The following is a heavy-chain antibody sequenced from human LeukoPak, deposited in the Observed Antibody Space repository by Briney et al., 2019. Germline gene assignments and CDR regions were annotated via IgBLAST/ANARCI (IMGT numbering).Heavy chain of an antibody. D-gene: IGHD2-15*01. J-gene: IGHJ5*02. Sequence: ASVKVSCKASGYTFTSYDINWVRQATGQGLEWMGWMNPNSGNTGYAQKFQGRVTMTRNTSISTAYMELSSLRSEDTAVYYWARGLWGGYCSGGSCLGFDPWGQGTLVTVSS. V-gene: IGHV1-8*01. CDR3: ARGLWGGYCSGGSCLGFDP. CDR1: GYTFTSYD. CDR2: MNPNSGNT.